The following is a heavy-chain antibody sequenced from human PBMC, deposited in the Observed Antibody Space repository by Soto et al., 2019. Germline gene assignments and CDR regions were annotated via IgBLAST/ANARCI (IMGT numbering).Heavy chain of an antibody. CDR3: AKPTGSGRDYYGMDV. D-gene: IGHD3-3*01. Sequence: GGPLRLSCAASGFTLSSYAMSWLRQAPGKGLELVSAISGSCGSTYYAASVKGRFTISRDNSKNTLYLQMNSLRAEDTAVYDFAKPTGSGRDYYGMDVWGEGTTVTDSS. CDR1: GFTLSSYA. J-gene: IGHJ6*04. CDR2: ISGSCGST. V-gene: IGHV3-23*01.